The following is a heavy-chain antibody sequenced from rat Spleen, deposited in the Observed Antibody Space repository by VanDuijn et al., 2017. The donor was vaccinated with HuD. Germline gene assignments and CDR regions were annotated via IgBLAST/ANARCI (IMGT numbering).Heavy chain of an antibody. CDR1: GFTFSDYY. D-gene: IGHD1-12*03. CDR2: IRYDGGRN. CDR3: ARLYSDGYEYFDY. Sequence: EVQLVESDGGLVQPGRSLKLSCAASGFTFSDYYMAWVRQAPTKGLEWVATIRYDGGRNFYRDSVKGRFTISRDNAKSSLYLQMDSLRSEDTATYYCARLYSDGYEYFDYWGQGVMVTVSS. J-gene: IGHJ2*01. V-gene: IGHV5-29*01.